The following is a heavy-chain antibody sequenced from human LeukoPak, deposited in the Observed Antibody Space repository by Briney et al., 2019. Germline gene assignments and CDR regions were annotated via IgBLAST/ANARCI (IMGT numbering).Heavy chain of an antibody. D-gene: IGHD2-2*01. J-gene: IGHJ6*02. CDR2: ISSSGGTI. CDR3: ARDLSYCTITSCSYYYYGMDV. Sequence: GGSLRLSCSASGFTFSSYEMNWVRQAPGKGLEWVSYISSSGGTIYYADSVKGRFTISRDNAKNSRYLQMNSLRAEDTAVYYCARDLSYCTITSCSYYYYGMDVWGQGTTVTVSS. V-gene: IGHV3-48*03. CDR1: GFTFSSYE.